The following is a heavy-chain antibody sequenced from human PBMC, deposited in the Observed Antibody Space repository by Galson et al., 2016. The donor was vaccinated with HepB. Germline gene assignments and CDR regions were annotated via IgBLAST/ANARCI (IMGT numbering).Heavy chain of an antibody. Sequence: QSGAEVKKPGESLKISCKVSGYSFIRYWIGWVRQMPGKGLESMGIIWPGDSDTRYSPSFQGQVSISADKSISIVYLQWSSLKAPDTAMYYCARGGEDTSMPYYWGQGTLVTVSS. CDR2: IWPGDSDT. D-gene: IGHD2-2*01. J-gene: IGHJ4*02. CDR3: ARGGEDTSMPYY. V-gene: IGHV5-51*01. CDR1: GYSFIRYW.